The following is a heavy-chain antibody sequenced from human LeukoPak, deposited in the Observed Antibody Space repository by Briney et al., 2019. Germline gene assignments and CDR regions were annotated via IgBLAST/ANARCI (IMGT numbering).Heavy chain of an antibody. CDR1: GFTFSSYD. CDR3: ARDLKLEPNIHVFDY. Sequence: PGGSLRLSCAASGFTFSSYDMHWVRQAPGKGLEWVAVISYDGSNKYYADSVKGRFTISRDTSKNTLSLQMNSLRAEDTAVYYCARDLKLEPNIHVFDYWGQGTLVTVSS. D-gene: IGHD1-1*01. V-gene: IGHV3-30-3*01. CDR2: ISYDGSNK. J-gene: IGHJ4*02.